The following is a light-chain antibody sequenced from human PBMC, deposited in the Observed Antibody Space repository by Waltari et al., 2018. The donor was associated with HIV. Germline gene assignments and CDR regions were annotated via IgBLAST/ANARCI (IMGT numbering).Light chain of an antibody. CDR2: DVD. J-gene: IGLJ2*01. CDR3: CSKSTIYFGVL. Sequence: QSALTQPASVSGPPGQSITISCPGTSDDIGGSNLVYWYQHHPGKAPRLIIFDVDKRPSGISDRFSGSKSGYTASLTISGLRTEDEADYFCCSKSTIYFGVLFGGGTTLTVL. V-gene: IGLV2-23*02. CDR1: SDDIGGSNL.